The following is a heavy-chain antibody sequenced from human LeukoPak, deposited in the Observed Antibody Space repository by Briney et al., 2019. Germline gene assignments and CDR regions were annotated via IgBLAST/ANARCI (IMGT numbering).Heavy chain of an antibody. J-gene: IGHJ4*02. Sequence: GGSLRLSCAASGFTFSSFGMHWIRQPPGKGLEWVAVIWYDGSQFYYGDSAKGRFTISRDDSKNTLYLQMNRLRDEDTAVYYCARDWRTTSFDNWGQGTLVTVSS. V-gene: IGHV3-33*01. CDR3: ARDWRTTSFDN. CDR2: IWYDGSQF. CDR1: GFTFSSFG. D-gene: IGHD3-3*01.